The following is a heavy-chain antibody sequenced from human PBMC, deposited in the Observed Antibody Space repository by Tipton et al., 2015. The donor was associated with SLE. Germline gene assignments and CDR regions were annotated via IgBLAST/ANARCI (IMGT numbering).Heavy chain of an antibody. D-gene: IGHD1/OR15-1a*01. CDR2: VSYTGIT. J-gene: IGHJ6*03. CDR3: ARDVIGRPTIERGTDQYYYDMDL. V-gene: IGHV4-59*01. Sequence: TLSLTCNVSGDSISSYYWSWIRQPPAKGLGWIAYVSYTGITKYHPSLKSRVTISLDPSKKQFSLTVTSVTAADTAVYYCARDVIGRPTIERGTDQYYYDMDLWGKGSTRTVT. CDR1: GDSISSYY.